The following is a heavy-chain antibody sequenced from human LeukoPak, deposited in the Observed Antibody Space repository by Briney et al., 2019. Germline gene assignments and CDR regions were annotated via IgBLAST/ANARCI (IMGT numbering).Heavy chain of an antibody. Sequence: GGSLRLSCAASGFTFSNLAMGWVRQAPGKGLEWVSVISDSGGTTYYADSVKGRFTISRDNSRNTLYLQMNSLRVEDTAVYYCAKGAYGVDAFDIWGQGTMVTVSS. CDR2: ISDSGGTT. CDR3: AKGAYGVDAFDI. V-gene: IGHV3-23*01. D-gene: IGHD4-17*01. CDR1: GFTFSNLA. J-gene: IGHJ3*02.